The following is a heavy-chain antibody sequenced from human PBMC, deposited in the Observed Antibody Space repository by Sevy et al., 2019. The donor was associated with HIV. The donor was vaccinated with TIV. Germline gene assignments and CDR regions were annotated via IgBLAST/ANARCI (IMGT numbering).Heavy chain of an antibody. D-gene: IGHD5-12*01. Sequence: SETLSLTCSVSGDSIDSYGSYWGWIRQPPGKGLEWIGSIYYTGTTYYNPSLKSPATISVDTSKNEFSLRMTSVTAADTAVYYCATKGVAVDAFDIRGQGTMVTVSS. CDR2: IYYTGTT. J-gene: IGHJ3*02. V-gene: IGHV4-39*01. CDR3: ATKGVAVDAFDI. CDR1: GDSIDSYGSY.